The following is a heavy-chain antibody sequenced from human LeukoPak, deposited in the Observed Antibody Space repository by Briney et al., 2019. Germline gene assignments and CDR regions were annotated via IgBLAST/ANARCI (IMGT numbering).Heavy chain of an antibody. CDR3: AKGLSGDYGWYYFDY. CDR2: ISGSGGST. Sequence: GGSLRLSCAASGFTFSSYAMSWVRQASRKGLEWVSAISGSGGSTYYADSVKGRFTISRDNSKNTLYLQMNSLRAEDTAVYYCAKGLSGDYGWYYFDYWGQGTLVTVSS. D-gene: IGHD4-17*01. CDR1: GFTFSSYA. V-gene: IGHV3-23*01. J-gene: IGHJ4*02.